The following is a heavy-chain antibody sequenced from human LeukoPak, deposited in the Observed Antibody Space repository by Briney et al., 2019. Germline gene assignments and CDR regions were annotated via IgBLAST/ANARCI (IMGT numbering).Heavy chain of an antibody. Sequence: PGGPLHPSSAAAGFPFIASAMHWVRQASAQGLEWVGRIRSKPNNYATAYAASVQGRFTISRDDSKNTAYLQMNSLKTEDTAVYYCTGLGDFGDYRDAFDIWGQGTMVTVS. V-gene: IGHV3-73*01. D-gene: IGHD4-17*01. CDR1: GFPFIASA. CDR2: IRSKPNNYAT. CDR3: TGLGDFGDYRDAFDI. J-gene: IGHJ3*02.